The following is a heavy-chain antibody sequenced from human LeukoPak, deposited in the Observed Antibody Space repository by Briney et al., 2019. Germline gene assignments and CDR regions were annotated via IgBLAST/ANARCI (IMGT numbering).Heavy chain of an antibody. CDR1: GFSLSTSGLG. CDR3: ARIQRSYCGGDCYFFHFDY. CDR2: IYWNDDK. J-gene: IGHJ4*02. Sequence: SGPTLVNPTQTLTLTCTFSGFSLSTSGLGVGWIRQPPGKALEWLALIYWNDDKRYSPSLKSRLTITKDTSENQVVLTMTNMDPVDTATYYCARIQRSYCGGDCYFFHFDYWGQGTLVTVSS. D-gene: IGHD2-21*01. V-gene: IGHV2-5*01.